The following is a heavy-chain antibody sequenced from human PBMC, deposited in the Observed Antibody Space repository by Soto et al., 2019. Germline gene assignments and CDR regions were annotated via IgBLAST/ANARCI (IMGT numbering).Heavy chain of an antibody. Sequence: SETLSLTCAVYGGSFSGHYWSWIRQPPGKGLEWLGETNHRGGANYNPSLKSRVTISADTSKNQLSLKLSSVTAAVTAVYYCGRGGRGSPGAFDVWGQGTLVTVSS. D-gene: IGHD1-26*01. V-gene: IGHV4-34*01. CDR3: GRGGRGSPGAFDV. J-gene: IGHJ3*01. CDR2: TNHRGGA. CDR1: GGSFSGHY.